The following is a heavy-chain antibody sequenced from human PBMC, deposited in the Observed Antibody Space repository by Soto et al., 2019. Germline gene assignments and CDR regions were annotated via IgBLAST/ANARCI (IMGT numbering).Heavy chain of an antibody. Sequence: AGGSLRLSCAASGFTFSSYAMSWVRQAPGTGLEWVSSISGNGDNTFYGDSVKGRITISRDNSKNTLYLQMNSLRDEDTSVYYCARDDDYEANAIDLWGQGTLVTVSS. V-gene: IGHV3-23*01. CDR1: GFTFSSYA. CDR3: ARDDDYEANAIDL. J-gene: IGHJ5*02. D-gene: IGHD4-17*01. CDR2: ISGNGDNT.